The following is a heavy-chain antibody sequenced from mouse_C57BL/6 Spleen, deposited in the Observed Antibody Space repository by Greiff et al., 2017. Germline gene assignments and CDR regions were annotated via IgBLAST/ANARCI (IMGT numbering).Heavy chain of an antibody. CDR1: GYTFTDYE. D-gene: IGHD1-1*01. CDR3: TRDYSFAD. Sequence: QVQLQQSGAELVRPGASVTLSCKASGYTFTDYEMHWVKQTPVHGLEWIGAIDPETGGTASNQKFKGKAILTADKSSSTAYMELRSLTDEDAAVYYCTRDYSFADWGQGTLVTVSA. CDR2: IDPETGGT. V-gene: IGHV1-15*01. J-gene: IGHJ3*01.